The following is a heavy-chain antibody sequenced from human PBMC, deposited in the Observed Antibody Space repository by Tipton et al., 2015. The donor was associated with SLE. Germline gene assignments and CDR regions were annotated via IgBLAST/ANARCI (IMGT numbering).Heavy chain of an antibody. V-gene: IGHV4-39*01. Sequence: TLSLTCTVSGGSISSSPYHWGWIRQPPGKGLEWIGSVYYSGSTYRNPSLKSRVTISIDTSKKKFSLNLSSVTAADTAVYYCARHGGASIITSDNWFDPWGPGTLVTVSS. CDR2: VYYSGST. D-gene: IGHD3-22*01. J-gene: IGHJ5*02. CDR1: GGSISSSPYH. CDR3: ARHGGASIITSDNWFDP.